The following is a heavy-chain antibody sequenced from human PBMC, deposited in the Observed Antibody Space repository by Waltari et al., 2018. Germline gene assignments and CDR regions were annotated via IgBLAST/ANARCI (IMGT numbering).Heavy chain of an antibody. J-gene: IGHJ5*02. CDR2: INHSGST. V-gene: IGHV4-34*01. Sequence: QVQLQQWGAGLLKPSETLSLTCAVYGGSFSGYYWSWIRQPPGKGLEWIGEINHSGSTNYNPSLKSRVTISVDTSKNQFSLKLSSVTAADTAVYYCARGRRITMVRGARNWFDPWGQGTLVTVSS. CDR1: GGSFSGYY. CDR3: ARGRRITMVRGARNWFDP. D-gene: IGHD3-10*01.